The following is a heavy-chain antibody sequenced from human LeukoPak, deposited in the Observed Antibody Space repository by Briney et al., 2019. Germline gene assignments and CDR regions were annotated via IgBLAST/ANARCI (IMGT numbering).Heavy chain of an antibody. CDR1: GGSISSSTYY. CDR2: IYYSGST. V-gene: IGHV4-39*01. Sequence: SETLSLTCTVSGGSISSSTYYWGWIRQPPGKGLEWIGSIYYSGSTYYNPSLKSRVTISVDTSKNQFSLKLSSVTAADTAVYYRARWLVVGDNWFDPWGQGTLVTVSS. CDR3: ARWLVVGDNWFDP. J-gene: IGHJ5*02. D-gene: IGHD6-19*01.